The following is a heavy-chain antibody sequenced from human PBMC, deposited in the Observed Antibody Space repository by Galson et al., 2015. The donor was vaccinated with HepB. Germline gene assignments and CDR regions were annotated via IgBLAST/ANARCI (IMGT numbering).Heavy chain of an antibody. V-gene: IGHV2-26*01. CDR2: IFLNDEK. CDR1: GFSLSNARMG. J-gene: IGHJ6*02. Sequence: PALVKPTQTLTLTCTVSGFSLSNARMGVSWIRQPPGKALEWLAHIFLNDEKSYSTSLKSRLTISKDTSKSQVVLTMTNMDPVDTATYYCARIDENPDYDILTGLYYYYGMDVWGQGTTVTVSS. D-gene: IGHD3-9*01. CDR3: ARIDENPDYDILTGLYYYYGMDV.